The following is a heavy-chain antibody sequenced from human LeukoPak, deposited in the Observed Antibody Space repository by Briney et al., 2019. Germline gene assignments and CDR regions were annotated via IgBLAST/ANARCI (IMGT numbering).Heavy chain of an antibody. CDR3: ARGVYSSGWALYDVFDI. D-gene: IGHD6-25*01. V-gene: IGHV5-51*01. Sequence: GESLKISCQGSGYSFTSYWIGWVRQMPGKGLEWMGIIYPGDSDTRYSPSFQGQVTISADKSISTAYLQWSSLKASDTAMYYCARGVYSSGWALYDVFDIGGKGTMATVPS. CDR2: IYPGDSDT. J-gene: IGHJ3*02. CDR1: GYSFTSYW.